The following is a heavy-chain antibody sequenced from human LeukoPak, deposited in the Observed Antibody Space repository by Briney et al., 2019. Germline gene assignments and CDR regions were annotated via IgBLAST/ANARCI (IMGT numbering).Heavy chain of an antibody. V-gene: IGHV1-69*13. CDR1: GGTFSSYA. J-gene: IGHJ2*01. D-gene: IGHD5-18*01. CDR3: AREGTAMVTSWYLDL. CDR2: IIPIFGTA. Sequence: ASVKVSCKASGGTFSSYAISWVRQAPGQGLEWMGGIIPIFGTANYAQKFQGRVTITADESTSTAYMELSSLRSEDTAVYYCAREGTAMVTSWYLDLWGRGTLVTVSS.